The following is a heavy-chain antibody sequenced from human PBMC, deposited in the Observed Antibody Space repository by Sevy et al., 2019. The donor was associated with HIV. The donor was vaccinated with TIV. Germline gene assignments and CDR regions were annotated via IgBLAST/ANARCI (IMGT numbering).Heavy chain of an antibody. CDR1: GFTFSSYG. CDR3: AKDKEMATIPYYFDY. CDR2: ISYDGSNK. D-gene: IGHD5-12*01. Sequence: GGSLRLSCAASGFTFSSYGMHGVRQAPGKGLEWVAVISYDGSNKYYADSVKGRFTISRDNSKNTLYLQMNSLRAEDTAVYYCAKDKEMATIPYYFDYWGQGTLVTVSS. J-gene: IGHJ4*02. V-gene: IGHV3-30*18.